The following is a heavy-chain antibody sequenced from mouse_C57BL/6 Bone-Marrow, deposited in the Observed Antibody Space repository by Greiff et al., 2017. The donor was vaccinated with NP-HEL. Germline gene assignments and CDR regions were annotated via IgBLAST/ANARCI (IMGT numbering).Heavy chain of an antibody. CDR1: GFTFSDYY. CDR3: ARSDYYYGNWYFDV. J-gene: IGHJ1*03. Sequence: DVHLVESGGGLVQPGGSLKLSCAASGFTFSDYYMYWVRQTPEKRLEWVAYISNGGGSTYYLDTVKGRFTISRDNAKNTLYLQMSRLKSEDTAMYYCARSDYYYGNWYFDVWGTGTTVTVSS. CDR2: ISNGGGST. D-gene: IGHD1-1*01. V-gene: IGHV5-12*01.